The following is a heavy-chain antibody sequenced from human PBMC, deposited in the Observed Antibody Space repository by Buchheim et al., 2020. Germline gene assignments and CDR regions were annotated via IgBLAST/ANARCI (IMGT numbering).Heavy chain of an antibody. CDR2: ISGRCGST. J-gene: IGHJ3*02. CDR3: AKGGEIDRRRKNDAFDI. CDR1: GFTFSSYA. Sequence: EVQLLESGGGLVQPGGSLRLSCAASGFTFSSYAMSWVRQAPGKGLEWVSAISGRCGSTNYADSVKGRFTISRDNSKNTLYLQMNSLRAEDTAVYYCAKGGEIDRRRKNDAFDIWGQGT. V-gene: IGHV3-23*01. D-gene: IGHD5-12*01.